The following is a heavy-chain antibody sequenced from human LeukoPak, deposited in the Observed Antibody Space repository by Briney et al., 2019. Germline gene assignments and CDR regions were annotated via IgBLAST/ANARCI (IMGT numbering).Heavy chain of an antibody. D-gene: IGHD6-13*01. CDR3: AKVAAGYSSSWYRNAFDI. V-gene: IGHV3-23*01. CDR2: ISGSGGST. Sequence: GGSLRLSCAASGFTFSSYAMSWVRQAPGKGLEWVSAISGSGGSTYYADSVKGRFTISRDNSKNTLYLQMNSLRAEDTAVYYCAKVAAGYSSSWYRNAFDIWGQGTMVTVSS. J-gene: IGHJ3*02. CDR1: GFTFSSYA.